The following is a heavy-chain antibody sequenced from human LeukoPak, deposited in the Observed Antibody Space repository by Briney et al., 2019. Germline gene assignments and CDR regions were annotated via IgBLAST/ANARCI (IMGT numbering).Heavy chain of an antibody. CDR3: ARRGSSGQLYFAH. J-gene: IGHJ4*02. Sequence: SETLSLTCNVSGGSISSYFWGWVRQPPGGGLEWIGYISYTASTDYNPSLKSRVTISVDTSKNQFSLKLNSVTAADTAVYYCARRGSSGQLYFAHWGQGTLVTVSS. D-gene: IGHD6-19*01. CDR1: GGSISSYF. V-gene: IGHV4-59*08. CDR2: ISYTAST.